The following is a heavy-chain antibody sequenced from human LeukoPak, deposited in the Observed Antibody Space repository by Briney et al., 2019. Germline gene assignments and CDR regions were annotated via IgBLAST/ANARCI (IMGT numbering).Heavy chain of an antibody. D-gene: IGHD2-15*01. J-gene: IGHJ4*02. V-gene: IGHV3-23*01. Sequence: GGSLRLSCAASGFTFSSYAMSWVRQAPGKGLEWVSVISGSGDNTYYADSVKGRVTISRDSSKKTVYLQMNSLRVEDTAVYYCAKTRGYCSGGSCYSDYWGQGTLVTVSP. CDR1: GFTFSSYA. CDR2: ISGSGDNT. CDR3: AKTRGYCSGGSCYSDY.